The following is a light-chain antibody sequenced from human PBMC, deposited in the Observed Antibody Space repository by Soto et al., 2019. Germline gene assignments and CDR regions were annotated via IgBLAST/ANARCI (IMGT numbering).Light chain of an antibody. V-gene: IGKV1-39*01. J-gene: IGKJ4*01. CDR3: QQSYSTLT. CDR1: QSISSY. CDR2: AAS. Sequence: DIQMTQSPSSLSASVGDRVTITCRASQSISSYLNWYQQKPGKAPKLLIYAASSLQSGVPSRFSGSGAGPDFTLTISSLQPEDFATYYCQQSYSTLTFGGGNKGEIK.